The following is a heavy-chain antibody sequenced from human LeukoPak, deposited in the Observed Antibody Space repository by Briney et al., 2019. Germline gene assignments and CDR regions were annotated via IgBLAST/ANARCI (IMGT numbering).Heavy chain of an antibody. CDR2: IWYDGSNK. D-gene: IGHD2-21*01. V-gene: IGHV3-33*01. J-gene: IGHJ4*02. Sequence: GGSLRLSCAASGFTFSSYGMHWVRQAPGKGREWVAVIWYDGSNKYYADSVKGRFTISRDNSKNTLYLQMNSLRAEDTAVYYCARAPLSIRYSIDYWGQGTLVTASS. CDR3: ARAPLSIRYSIDY. CDR1: GFTFSSYG.